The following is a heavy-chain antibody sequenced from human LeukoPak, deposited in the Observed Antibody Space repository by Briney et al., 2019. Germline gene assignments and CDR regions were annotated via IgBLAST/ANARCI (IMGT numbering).Heavy chain of an antibody. J-gene: IGHJ4*02. D-gene: IGHD6-13*01. CDR3: ARVSAAGLDY. Sequence: SETLSLTCTVAGGSISSSSYYWGWIRQPPGKGLEWIGSIYYSGGTYYNPSLKSRVTISVDTSKNQFSLKLSSVTAADTAVYYCARVSAAGLDYWGQGTLVTVSS. V-gene: IGHV4-39*07. CDR1: GGSISSSSYY. CDR2: IYYSGGT.